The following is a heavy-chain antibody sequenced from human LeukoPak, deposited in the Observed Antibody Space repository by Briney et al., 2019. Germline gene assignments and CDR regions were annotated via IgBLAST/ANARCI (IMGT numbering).Heavy chain of an antibody. CDR3: ARDIRGSSSWYKGFDY. Sequence: GASVKVSCKASGYTFTSYGISWVRQAPGRGLEWKGWISAYNGYTNYAQKLQGRVTMTTDTSTTTAYMELRSLRSDDTAVYYCARDIRGSSSWYKGFDYWGQGTLVTVSS. V-gene: IGHV1-18*01. CDR1: GYTFTSYG. J-gene: IGHJ4*02. D-gene: IGHD6-13*01. CDR2: ISAYNGYT.